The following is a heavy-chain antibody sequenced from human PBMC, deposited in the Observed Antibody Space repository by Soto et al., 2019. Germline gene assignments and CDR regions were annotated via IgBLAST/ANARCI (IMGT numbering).Heavy chain of an antibody. J-gene: IGHJ6*02. CDR3: ARQGFGPLHGLVDV. CDR2: VHHSWGS. D-gene: IGHD3-10*01. CDR1: GGSISNYY. V-gene: IGHV4-59*08. Sequence: QVQLQESGPGLVKPSETLSLSCTVSGGSISNYYWSWFRQSPGKRMEWIGYVHHSWGSSYNPSLQSRVAISLDTSKSQFSLKVTSVTAPDTAVYSCARQGFGPLHGLVDVWGQGTTVTVSS.